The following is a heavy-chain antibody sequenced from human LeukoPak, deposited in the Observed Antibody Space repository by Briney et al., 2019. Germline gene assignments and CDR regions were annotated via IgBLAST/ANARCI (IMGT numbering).Heavy chain of an antibody. Sequence: SETLSLTCTVSGGSISSYYWSWIRQPPGKGLEWIGYIYYSGSTNYNPSLKSRVTISVDTSKNQFSLKLSSVTAADTAVYYCAREKDSNYVVDYWGQGTLVTVSS. V-gene: IGHV4-59*12. J-gene: IGHJ4*02. CDR3: AREKDSNYVVDY. CDR1: GGSISSYY. CDR2: IYYSGST. D-gene: IGHD4-11*01.